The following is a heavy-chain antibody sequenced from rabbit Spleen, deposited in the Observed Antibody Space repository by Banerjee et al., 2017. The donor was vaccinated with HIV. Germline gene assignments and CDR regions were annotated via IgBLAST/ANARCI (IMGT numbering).Heavy chain of an antibody. V-gene: IGHV1S7*01. D-gene: IGHD1-1*01. CDR3: ARAPDSGYWAVALDL. Sequence: QLKETVGGLVQPGGSLALSCKASGFDFSSSYMNWVRQAPGKGLEWIGIIYTGDGSTDYASWVNGRFTISSDNAQNTVDLQMNSLTAADTATYFCARAPDSGYWAVALDLWGPGTLVTVS. CDR2: IYTGDGST. J-gene: IGHJ6*01. CDR1: GFDFSSSY.